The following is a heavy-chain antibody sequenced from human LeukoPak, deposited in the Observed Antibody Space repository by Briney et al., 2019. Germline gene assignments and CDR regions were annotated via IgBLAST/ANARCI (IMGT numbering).Heavy chain of an antibody. D-gene: IGHD3-22*01. Sequence: GGSLRLSCAASGFTFSSYSMNWVRQAPGKGLEWVSYISSSSTIYYADSVKGRFTISRDNAKNSLYLQMNSLRAEDTAVYYCARKRYYDSRGELGYWGQGTLVTVSS. CDR1: GFTFSSYS. CDR3: ARKRYYDSRGELGY. V-gene: IGHV3-48*01. J-gene: IGHJ4*02. CDR2: ISSSSTI.